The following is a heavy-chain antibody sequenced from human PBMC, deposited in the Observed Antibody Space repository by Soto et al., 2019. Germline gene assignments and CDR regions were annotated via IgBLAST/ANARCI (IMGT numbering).Heavy chain of an antibody. V-gene: IGHV1-8*01. CDR3: ARGPRGMITFGGVIPQDY. J-gene: IGHJ4*02. CDR2: MNPNSGNT. CDR1: RYTFTSYD. Sequence: QVQLVQSGAEVKKPGASVKVSCKASRYTFTSYDINWVRQATGQGLEWMGWMNPNSGNTGYAQKFQGRVTMTRNTSISTAYMELSSLRSEDTAVYYCARGPRGMITFGGVIPQDYWGQGTLVTVSS. D-gene: IGHD3-16*02.